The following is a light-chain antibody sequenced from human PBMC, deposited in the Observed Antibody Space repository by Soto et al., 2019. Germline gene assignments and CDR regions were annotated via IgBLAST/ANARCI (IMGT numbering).Light chain of an antibody. J-gene: IGKJ1*01. V-gene: IGKV3-20*01. CDR1: QNVGSAY. CDR3: QHYGTSPCT. Sequence: EIVLTQSPATLSLSPGERAALSCRASQNVGSAYLAWYHQKGGQAPRLLIYGTSGRAAGVPDRFSGSGSRTDFPLTINSLEPEYFAVYYFQHYGTSPCTFGQGTKVEI. CDR2: GTS.